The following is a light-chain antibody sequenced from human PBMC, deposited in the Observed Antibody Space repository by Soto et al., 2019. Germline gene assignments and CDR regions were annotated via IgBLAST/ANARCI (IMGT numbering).Light chain of an antibody. J-gene: IGKJ5*01. Sequence: EIVLTQSPATLSLSPGETATLSCRASQSVSGYIGWYQQKPGQAPRLLIYADSNRATGIPARSSGSGSGTDFTLTISSLEPEDFSVYYCQQRYNWPITFGQGTRLEIK. V-gene: IGKV3-11*01. CDR2: ADS. CDR1: QSVSGY. CDR3: QQRYNWPIT.